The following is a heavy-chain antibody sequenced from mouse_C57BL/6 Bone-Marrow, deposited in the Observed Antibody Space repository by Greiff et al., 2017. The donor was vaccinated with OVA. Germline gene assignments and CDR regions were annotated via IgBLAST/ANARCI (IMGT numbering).Heavy chain of an antibody. CDR3: ARCNYVFDC. CDR1: GYTFTTYP. V-gene: IGHV1-47*01. Sequence: VQLKESGAELVKPGASVKMSCKASGYTFTTYPIEWVKQNPGKSLEWIGNIHPYNDDTKYNEKFKGKATLTVDKSSSTVYLQLSRLTSDDSAVYYCARCNYVFDCWGKGTTVTVSS. J-gene: IGHJ2*01. CDR2: IHPYNDDT. D-gene: IGHD2-1*01.